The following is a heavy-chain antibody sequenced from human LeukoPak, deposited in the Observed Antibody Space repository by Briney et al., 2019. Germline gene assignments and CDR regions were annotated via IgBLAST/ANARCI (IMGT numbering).Heavy chain of an antibody. Sequence: ASVKVSCKASGYTFTAYYIHWVRQAPGQGLEWMGWISAYNGNTNYAQKLQGRVTMTTDTSTSTAYMELRSLRSDDTAVYYCARATGVRYYYYMDVWGKGTTVTVSS. V-gene: IGHV1-18*04. J-gene: IGHJ6*03. CDR2: ISAYNGNT. CDR1: GYTFTAYY. D-gene: IGHD7-27*01. CDR3: ARATGVRYYYYMDV.